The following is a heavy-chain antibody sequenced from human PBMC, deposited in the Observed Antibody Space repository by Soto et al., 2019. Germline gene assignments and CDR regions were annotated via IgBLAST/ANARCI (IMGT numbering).Heavy chain of an antibody. Sequence: QVQLVQSGAEVKKPGSSVKVSCKASGGTFSRYAISWVRQAPGQGLAWMGGIIPPFGTAIYAQKFQDRVTITADESTTTAYMELSSLRSEDTAVYYCASDREIAEEQQRGNFQQWGQGTLVTVSS. V-gene: IGHV1-69*01. CDR1: GGTFSRYA. D-gene: IGHD6-13*01. CDR2: IIPPFGTA. CDR3: ASDREIAEEQQRGNFQQ. J-gene: IGHJ1*01.